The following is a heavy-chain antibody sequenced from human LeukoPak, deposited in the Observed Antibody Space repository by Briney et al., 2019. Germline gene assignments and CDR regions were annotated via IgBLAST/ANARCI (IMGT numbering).Heavy chain of an antibody. Sequence: GGSLRLSCAAPGFTFSSYAMTRGRPGPGEGVEWGSDISGGGGNTYYADSVKGRFTISRDNSKNTLYLQMHSLRAEDTAVYYCAIYSGYGTNAFDIWGQGTMVTVSS. V-gene: IGHV3-23*01. CDR1: GFTFSSYA. CDR3: AIYSGYGTNAFDI. J-gene: IGHJ3*02. CDR2: ISGGGGNT. D-gene: IGHD5-12*01.